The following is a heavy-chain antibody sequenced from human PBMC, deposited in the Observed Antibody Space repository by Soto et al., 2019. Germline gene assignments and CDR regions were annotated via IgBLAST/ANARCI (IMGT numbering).Heavy chain of an antibody. V-gene: IGHV4-59*01. CDR1: GGSISSYY. D-gene: IGHD3-22*01. CDR2: IYYSGST. CDR3: ASSQYYYDSSGYYSNWFDP. J-gene: IGHJ5*02. Sequence: NPSETLSLTCTVSGGSISSYYWSWIRQPPGKGLEWIGYIYYSGSTNYNPSLKSRVTISVDTSKNQFSLKLSSVTAADTAVYYCASSQYYYDSSGYYSNWFDPWGQGTLVTVSS.